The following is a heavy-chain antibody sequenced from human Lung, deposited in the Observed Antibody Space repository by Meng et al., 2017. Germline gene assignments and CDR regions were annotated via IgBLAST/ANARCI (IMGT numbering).Heavy chain of an antibody. CDR1: GGSFSGYY. Sequence: QWHLQPWGQGLFEPLEPLSPPFAVHGGSFSGYYWSWIRQPPGKGLEWIGEIIDSGSTNYNPSLKSRVTISVDTSKNQFSLRVTSVTAADRAVYYCVRRTYSSGWYFDYWGQGTLVTVSS. CDR3: VRRTYSSGWYFDY. CDR2: IIDSGST. V-gene: IGHV4-34*02. J-gene: IGHJ4*02. D-gene: IGHD6-19*01.